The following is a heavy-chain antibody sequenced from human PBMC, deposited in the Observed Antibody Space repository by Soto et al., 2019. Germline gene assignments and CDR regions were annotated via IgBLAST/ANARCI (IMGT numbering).Heavy chain of an antibody. CDR1: GFTFSNYG. Sequence: GGSLRLSCAASGFTFSNYGMHWVRKDPGKGLEWVAIIWHDGNNKYYADSVRGRFIISRDNSKNRLYLQRNSLRAEDTAVYYCASDLVGASDSYGLDVWGQGTPVTVSS. J-gene: IGHJ6*02. CDR3: ASDLVGASDSYGLDV. V-gene: IGHV3-33*01. CDR2: IWHDGNNK. D-gene: IGHD1-26*01.